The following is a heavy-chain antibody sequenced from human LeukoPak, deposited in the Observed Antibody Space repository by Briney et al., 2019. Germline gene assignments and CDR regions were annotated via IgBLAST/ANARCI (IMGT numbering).Heavy chain of an antibody. Sequence: ASVKVSCKASGYTFTSYYMHWVRQAPGQGLEWMGIINPSGGSTSYAQKFQGRVTMTRDTSTRTVYMELSSLRSEDTAVYYCARALTVTTSGRVGGFDSWGQGTLVTVSS. CDR2: INPSGGST. D-gene: IGHD4-17*01. J-gene: IGHJ4*02. CDR1: GYTFTSYY. V-gene: IGHV1-46*01. CDR3: ARALTVTTSGRVGGFDS.